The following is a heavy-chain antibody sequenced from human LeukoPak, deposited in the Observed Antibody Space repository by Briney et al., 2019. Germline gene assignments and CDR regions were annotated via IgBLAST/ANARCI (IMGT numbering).Heavy chain of an antibody. CDR2: IYYSGST. Sequence: SETLSLTCTVSGGSISSYYWSWIRQPPGKGLEWIGYIYYSGSTKYNPSLKSRVTISVDTSKNQFSLKLSSVTAADTAVYYCARQLPKKYSSSWYYYGMDVWGQGTTVTVSS. J-gene: IGHJ6*02. V-gene: IGHV4-59*08. D-gene: IGHD6-13*01. CDR3: ARQLPKKYSSSWYYYGMDV. CDR1: GGSISSYY.